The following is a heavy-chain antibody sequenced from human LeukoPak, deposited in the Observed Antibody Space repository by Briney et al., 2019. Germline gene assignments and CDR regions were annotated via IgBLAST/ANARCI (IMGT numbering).Heavy chain of an antibody. CDR3: ARDPFGGPMGH. V-gene: IGHV3-13*01. CDR2: IGTAGDT. Sequence: GGSLRLSCAASGFTFSSYDMHWVRQATGKGLEWLSAIGTAGDTYYPGSVKGRFTISRDNAKNSLYLQMNSLRAEDTAVYYCARDPFGGPMGHWGQGTLVTVSS. J-gene: IGHJ4*02. D-gene: IGHD3-16*01. CDR1: GFTFSSYD.